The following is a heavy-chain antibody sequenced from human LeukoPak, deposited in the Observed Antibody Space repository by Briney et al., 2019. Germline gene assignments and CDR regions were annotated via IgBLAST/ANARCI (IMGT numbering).Heavy chain of an antibody. J-gene: IGHJ6*02. CDR2: MNPNSGNT. V-gene: IGHV1-8*01. CDR3: AREIAARGRGGLDYYGMDV. D-gene: IGHD6-6*01. Sequence: ASVKVSCKASGYTFTSYDINWVRQATGQGLEWMGWMNPNSGNTGYAQKLQGRVTMTRNTSISTAYMELSSLRSDDTAVYYCAREIAARGRGGLDYYGMDVWGQGTTVTVSS. CDR1: GYTFTSYD.